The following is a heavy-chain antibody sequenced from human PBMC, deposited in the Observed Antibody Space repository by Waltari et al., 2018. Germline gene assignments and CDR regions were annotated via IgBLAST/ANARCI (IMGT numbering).Heavy chain of an antibody. CDR3: ARDGSRSGETTFDY. CDR1: EFTFSNYD. V-gene: IGHV3-48*03. CDR2: ISTSSSSI. J-gene: IGHJ4*02. D-gene: IGHD1-1*01. Sequence: EVQLVESGGGLVQPGGSLRLSCPASEFTFSNYDLNWVRQAPGKGLEWISYISTSSSSIYYADSVKGRFTISRDNAKNSLYLQMNSLRAEDMAVYYCARDGSRSGETTFDYWGQGTLVTVSS.